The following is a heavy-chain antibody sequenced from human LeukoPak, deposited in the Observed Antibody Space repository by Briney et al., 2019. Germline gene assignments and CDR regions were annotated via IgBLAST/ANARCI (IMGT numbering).Heavy chain of an antibody. CDR3: AKSAAYYYDSSDQLHFDY. D-gene: IGHD3-22*01. J-gene: IGHJ4*02. Sequence: PGGSLRLSCAASGFTFSSYAMSWVRQAPGKGLEWVSAISGSGGSTYYADSVKGRFTISRDNSKNTLYLQMNSLRAEDTAVYYCAKSAAYYYDSSDQLHFDYWGQGTLVTVSS. CDR2: ISGSGGST. CDR1: GFTFSSYA. V-gene: IGHV3-23*01.